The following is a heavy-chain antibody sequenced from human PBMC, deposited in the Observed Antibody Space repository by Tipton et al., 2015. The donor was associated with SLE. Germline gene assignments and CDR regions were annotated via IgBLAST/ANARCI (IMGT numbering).Heavy chain of an antibody. J-gene: IGHJ5*02. Sequence: TLSLTCAVYGGSFSGYYWTWIRQPPGKGLEWIGEINHSGSTNYNPSLKSRVTISRDTSKNQFSLRLSSVTAADTAVYYCASNQPRYCSSTSCSNWFDPWGQGTLVTVSS. CDR2: INHSGST. V-gene: IGHV4-34*01. CDR1: GGSFSGYY. D-gene: IGHD2-2*01. CDR3: ASNQPRYCSSTSCSNWFDP.